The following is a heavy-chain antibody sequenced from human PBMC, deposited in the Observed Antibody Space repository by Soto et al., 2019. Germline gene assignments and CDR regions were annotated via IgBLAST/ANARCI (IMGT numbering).Heavy chain of an antibody. Sequence: SGPTLVNPTQTLTLTCTFSGFALSATGVGVGWIRQPPGKALEWLALIYWDDDKRYSPSLKNRLTITKDTSENQVVLTLTNMDPVDTATYYCAHESEVGNYFDYWGQGTLVTVSS. CDR3: AHESEVGNYFDY. CDR1: GFALSATGVG. V-gene: IGHV2-5*02. D-gene: IGHD6-13*01. CDR2: IYWDDDK. J-gene: IGHJ4*02.